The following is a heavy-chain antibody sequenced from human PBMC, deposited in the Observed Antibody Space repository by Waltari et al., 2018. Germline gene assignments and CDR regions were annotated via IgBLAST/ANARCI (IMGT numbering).Heavy chain of an antibody. CDR1: GFTFSSYG. D-gene: IGHD2-21*01. CDR3: AKDSLAGDNYFDY. J-gene: IGHJ4*02. CDR2: IWYDGSNK. Sequence: QVQLVESGGGVVQPGRSLRLSCAASGFTFSSYGMHWVRQAPGKGLEWVAVIWYDGSNKYYADSVKGRFTISRDNSKNTLYLQMNSLRAEDTAVYYCAKDSLAGDNYFDYWGQGTLVTVSS. V-gene: IGHV3-33*06.